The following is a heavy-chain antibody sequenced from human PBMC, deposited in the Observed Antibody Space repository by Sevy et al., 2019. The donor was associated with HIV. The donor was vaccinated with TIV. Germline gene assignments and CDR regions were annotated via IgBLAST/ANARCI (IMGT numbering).Heavy chain of an antibody. CDR2: IYSAHST. V-gene: IGHV3-53*01. Sequence: GGSLRLSCAASGFTVSTNYMSWVRQAPGKGLEWVSVIYSAHSTYYTDSVKGRFTISRDNSKNTLYLQMNSLRAEDTAVYYCARGKLDYGDYYYFDYWGQGTLVTVSS. CDR3: ARGKLDYGDYYYFDY. D-gene: IGHD4-17*01. CDR1: GFTVSTNY. J-gene: IGHJ4*02.